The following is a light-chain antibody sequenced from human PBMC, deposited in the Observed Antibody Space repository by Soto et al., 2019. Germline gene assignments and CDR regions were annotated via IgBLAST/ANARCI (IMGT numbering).Light chain of an antibody. V-gene: IGKV1-39*01. CDR2: VAS. Sequence: DIQMTQSPSSLSASVGDRVTITCRASQSISSYLRWYQQKPGKAPKHLINVASTLQSGVPSRFSGSGSGTDFTLAISSLQPEDFATYYCQQSSSTPQTFGGGTRVEIK. CDR1: QSISSY. CDR3: QQSSSTPQT. J-gene: IGKJ4*01.